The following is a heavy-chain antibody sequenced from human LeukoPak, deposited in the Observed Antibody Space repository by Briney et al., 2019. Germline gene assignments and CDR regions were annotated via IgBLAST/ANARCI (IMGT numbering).Heavy chain of an antibody. V-gene: IGHV1-2*02. CDR2: INPNSGGA. CDR3: ARVGGLRWRGSDYFDY. J-gene: IGHJ4*02. CDR1: GYTFTGYY. Sequence: ASVKVPCKTSGYTFTGYYIHWVRQAPGRGLEWMGWINPNSGGAKYAQRFQGRVNMTSDTSITTAYMELNRLTSDDTAVYYCARVGGLRWRGSDYFDYWGQGTLVTVSS. D-gene: IGHD4-23*01.